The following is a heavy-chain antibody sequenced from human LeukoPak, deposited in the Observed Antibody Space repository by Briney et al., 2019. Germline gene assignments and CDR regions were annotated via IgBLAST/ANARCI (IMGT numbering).Heavy chain of an antibody. CDR2: INQYGGEI. Sequence: GGSLRLSCAASGFTFSDYWMTWVRQTPGKGLECVANINQYGGEISYVDSVKGRFTISRDNARNSLSLQMSSLRVEDTAVYYCVKGPLITAAGTYWGQGTLVTVSS. D-gene: IGHD6-13*01. CDR3: VKGPLITAAGTY. CDR1: GFTFSDYW. J-gene: IGHJ4*02. V-gene: IGHV3-7*03.